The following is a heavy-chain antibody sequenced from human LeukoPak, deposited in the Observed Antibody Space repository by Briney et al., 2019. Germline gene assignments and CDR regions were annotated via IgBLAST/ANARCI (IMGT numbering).Heavy chain of an antibody. CDR1: GFTFNTYS. CDR3: LRGGRRDY. Sequence: GGSLRLSCEASGFTFNTYSMNWARRAPGKGLEWVSSIDSSGGYMFYADSVKGRFIISRDNAKDSLYLQMNSLRVEDTAVHYCLRGGRRDYWGQGTLVTVSS. CDR2: IDSSGGYM. J-gene: IGHJ4*02. V-gene: IGHV3-21*06.